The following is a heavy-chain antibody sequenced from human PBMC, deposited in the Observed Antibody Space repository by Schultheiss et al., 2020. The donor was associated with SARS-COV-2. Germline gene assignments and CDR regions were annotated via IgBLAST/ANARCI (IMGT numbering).Heavy chain of an antibody. CDR3: ARDTKMGTEDY. V-gene: IGHV3-30-3*01. D-gene: IGHD1-14*01. J-gene: IGHJ4*02. Sequence: GGSLRLSCAASGFTFSSYAMHWVRQAPGKGLEWVAVISYDGSNKYYADSVKGRFTISRDNAKNSLYLQMNSLRAEDTAVYYCARDTKMGTEDYWGQGTLVTVSS. CDR1: GFTFSSYA. CDR2: ISYDGSNK.